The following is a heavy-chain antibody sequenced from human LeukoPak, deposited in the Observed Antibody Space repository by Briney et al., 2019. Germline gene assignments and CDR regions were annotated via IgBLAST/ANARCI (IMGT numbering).Heavy chain of an antibody. Sequence: PGGSLGLSCAASGFTFSSYAMSWVRQAPGKGLEWVAYIKKTGSETYYVDSVKGRFTITRDNTRNSLFLQMYSLRAEDTAVYFCAREDGYCSGGNCYSYFDSWGQGTLVTVSS. CDR3: AREDGYCSGGNCYSYFDS. CDR2: IKKTGSET. CDR1: GFTFSSYA. D-gene: IGHD2-15*01. J-gene: IGHJ4*02. V-gene: IGHV3-7*01.